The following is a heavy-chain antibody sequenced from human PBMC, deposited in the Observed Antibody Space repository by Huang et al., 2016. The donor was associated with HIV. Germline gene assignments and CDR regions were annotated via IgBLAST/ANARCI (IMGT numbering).Heavy chain of an antibody. CDR1: GSSISSSTYY. CDR2: IYSGST. CDR3: ARQGGATAFGY. Sequence: QLQLQESGPGLVKPSETLSLTCTVSGSSISSSTYYWGWIRQPPGKGLEWIGTIYSGSTYYNPSRKSRVTISVDTSKNQFSLNLSSVTAADTAVYYCARQGGATAFGYWGQGTLVTVSS. V-gene: IGHV4-39*01. D-gene: IGHD1-26*01. J-gene: IGHJ4*02.